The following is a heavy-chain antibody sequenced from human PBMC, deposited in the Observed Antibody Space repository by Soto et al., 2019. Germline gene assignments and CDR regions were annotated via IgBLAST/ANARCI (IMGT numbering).Heavy chain of an antibody. D-gene: IGHD2-8*01. CDR2: ISDNSSVI. V-gene: IGHV3-48*02. CDR3: ARDRDAYCSKGICSGPYFDY. J-gene: IGHJ4*02. Sequence: EVQLVESGGGLVQPGGSLRLSCAASGFTFSTYSINWVRQAPGKGLEWISYISDNSSVIYYADAVKGRFTISRDNAKNPLYLQMNSLRDEDTAVYYCARDRDAYCSKGICSGPYFDYWGQGTLVTVSP. CDR1: GFTFSTYS.